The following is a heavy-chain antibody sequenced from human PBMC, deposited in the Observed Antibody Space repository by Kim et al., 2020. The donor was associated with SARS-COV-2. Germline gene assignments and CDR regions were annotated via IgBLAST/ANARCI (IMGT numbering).Heavy chain of an antibody. J-gene: IGHJ6*03. D-gene: IGHD2-15*01. V-gene: IGHV3-23*01. Sequence: GGSLRLSCAASGFSFSSYAISWVRQAPGKGLEWVSAFGGSGDTTYYADSVKGRFIMSRDNSKSTLFLQMNSLRVEDTAVYYCAKEGRSVPWSYYYFIDV. CDR3: AKEGRSVPWSYYYFIDV. CDR2: FGGSGDTT. CDR1: GFSFSSYA.